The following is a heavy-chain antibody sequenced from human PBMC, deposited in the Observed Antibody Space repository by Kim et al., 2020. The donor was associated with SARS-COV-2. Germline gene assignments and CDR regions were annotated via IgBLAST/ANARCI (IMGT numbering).Heavy chain of an antibody. J-gene: IGHJ3*02. D-gene: IGHD2-15*01. V-gene: IGHV3-33*01. Sequence: GGSLILSCAASGFTFSSYGMHWVRQAPGKGLEWVAVIWYDGSNKYYADSVKGRFTISRDNSKNTLYLQMNSLRAEDTAVYYCARDPLSVVVAPSRLAFDIWGQGTMVTVSS. CDR3: ARDPLSVVVAPSRLAFDI. CDR2: IWYDGSNK. CDR1: GFTFSSYG.